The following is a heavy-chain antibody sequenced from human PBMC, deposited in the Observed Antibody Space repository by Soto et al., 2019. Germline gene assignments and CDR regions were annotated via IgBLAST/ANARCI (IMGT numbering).Heavy chain of an antibody. CDR1: GFTFNTYG. CDR3: AKSPNFYCSSPNCYKYYFDH. CDR2: ISYDGSEK. J-gene: IGHJ4*02. Sequence: PGGSVRLSCAASGFTFNTYGMHWVRQAPGKGLEWVAVISYDGSEKYYVDSVKGRFTISKDNSKNTLYLQMNSLRPEDTAVYYCAKSPNFYCSSPNCYKYYFDHWGQGTRVTV. V-gene: IGHV3-30*18. D-gene: IGHD2-2*02.